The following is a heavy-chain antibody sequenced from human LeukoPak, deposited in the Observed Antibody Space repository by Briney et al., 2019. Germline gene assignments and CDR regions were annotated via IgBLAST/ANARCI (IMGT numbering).Heavy chain of an antibody. CDR1: GFTFSDYY. CDR3: ARAYLYYYDSSGYYYYYGMDV. D-gene: IGHD3-22*01. CDR2: ISTSSSHT. V-gene: IGHV3-11*06. J-gene: IGHJ6*02. Sequence: GGSLRLSCAASGFTFSDYYMSWIRQAPGKGLEWVSYISTSSSHTKYADSVKGRFTISRDNAKNSLYLQMNSLRDEDTAVYYCARAYLYYYDSSGYYYYYGMDVWGQGTTVTVSS.